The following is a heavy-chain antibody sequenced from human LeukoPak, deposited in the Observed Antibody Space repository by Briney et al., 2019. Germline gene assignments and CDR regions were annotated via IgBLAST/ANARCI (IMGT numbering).Heavy chain of an antibody. CDR1: VGSISSYY. CDR2: IYTTWST. J-gene: IGHJ6*02. Sequence: SETLSLTCTVSVGSISSYYWSWIRQPAGKGLEWIGRIYTTWSTNYNPSLKSRVTMSVDTSKSHFSLKLTSVTAADTAVYYCARVQIAVAGSPHYGMDVWGQGTTVTVSS. D-gene: IGHD6-19*01. CDR3: ARVQIAVAGSPHYGMDV. V-gene: IGHV4-4*07.